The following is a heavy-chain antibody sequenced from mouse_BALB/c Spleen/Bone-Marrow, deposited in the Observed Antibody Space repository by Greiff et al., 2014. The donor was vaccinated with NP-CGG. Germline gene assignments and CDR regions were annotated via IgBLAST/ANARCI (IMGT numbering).Heavy chain of an antibody. Sequence: VQLQQSGPELVMPGASVKISCKTSGYTFTDYTIYWVKQSHGKSLGWIGRINPSNGGTNYNQKFKDKATLTLDKSSSTAYMELRSLTSEDSAVYYCARGLWYYWGQGTTLTVSS. CDR3: ARGLWYY. D-gene: IGHD1-1*02. J-gene: IGHJ2*01. CDR2: INPSNGGT. CDR1: GYTFTDYT. V-gene: IGHV1-18*01.